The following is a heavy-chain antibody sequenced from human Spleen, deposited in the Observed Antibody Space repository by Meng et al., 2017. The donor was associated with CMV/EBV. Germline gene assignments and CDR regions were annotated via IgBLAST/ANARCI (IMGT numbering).Heavy chain of an antibody. J-gene: IGHJ5*02. Sequence: SETLSLTCTVSGGSISSYYWSWIRQPPGKGLEWIGSIYYSGSTNYNPSLKSRVTISVDTSKNQFSLKMSSVTAADTAVYYCARGNNYYDSSGYDPWGQGKLVTVSS. CDR2: IYYSGST. D-gene: IGHD3-22*01. CDR1: GGSISSYY. CDR3: ARGNNYYDSSGYDP. V-gene: IGHV4-59*01.